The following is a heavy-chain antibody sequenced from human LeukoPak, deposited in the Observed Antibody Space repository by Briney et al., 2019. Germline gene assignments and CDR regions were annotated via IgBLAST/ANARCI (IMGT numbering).Heavy chain of an antibody. V-gene: IGHV3-53*01. CDR3: ARARGYSYDYFDY. Sequence: GGSLRLSCAASGFTFSTYWMSWVRQAPGKGLEWVSVIYSGGSTYYADSVKGRFTISRDNSKNTLYLQMNSLRAEDTAVYYCARARGYSYDYFDYWGQGTLVTVSS. D-gene: IGHD5-18*01. J-gene: IGHJ4*02. CDR2: IYSGGST. CDR1: GFTFSTYW.